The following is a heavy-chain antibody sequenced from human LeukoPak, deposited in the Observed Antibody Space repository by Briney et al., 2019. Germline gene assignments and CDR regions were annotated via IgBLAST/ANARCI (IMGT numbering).Heavy chain of an antibody. V-gene: IGHV3-30*18. CDR2: ISHDGSNK. D-gene: IGHD3-16*01. CDR3: AKVRWGSDNALDS. J-gene: IGHJ4*02. CDR1: GFPFSDYG. Sequence: GGSLRLSCAASGFPFSDYGMYWVRQAPGKGLEWLAVISHDGSNKHYADSVKGRITISRDNSMNTLYLQMNSLTAEDTAVYYCAKVRWGSDNALDSWGQGTLVTGSS.